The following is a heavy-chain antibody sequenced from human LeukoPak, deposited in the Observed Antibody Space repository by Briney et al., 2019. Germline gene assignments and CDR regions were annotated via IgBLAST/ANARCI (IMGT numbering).Heavy chain of an antibody. CDR2: ISYDGSNK. CDR3: AKDGRPYYYDSSGEFDY. D-gene: IGHD3-22*01. V-gene: IGHV3-30*18. J-gene: IGHJ4*02. Sequence: GRSLRLSCAASGFTFSSYGMHWVRQAPGKGLEWVAVISYDGSNKYYADSVKGRFTISRDNSKNTLYLQMNSLRAEDTAVYYCAKDGRPYYYDSSGEFDYWGQGTLVTVSS. CDR1: GFTFSSYG.